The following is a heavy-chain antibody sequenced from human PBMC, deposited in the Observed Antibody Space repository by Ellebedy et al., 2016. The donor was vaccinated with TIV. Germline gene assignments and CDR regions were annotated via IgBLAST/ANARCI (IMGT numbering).Heavy chain of an antibody. J-gene: IGHJ4*02. D-gene: IGHD3-16*01. CDR1: HGSIASYS. Sequence: MPSETLSLTCSVFHGSIASYSWSWFRQTPGKGLEWLAEIHHSGITDYSPSLNRRVSISVDTSRNQFSLTLTSVTAADTAMYYCTRQKRSDRVTLMSFDTWGRGTLVTVSS. CDR2: IHHSGIT. V-gene: IGHV4-34*01. CDR3: TRQKRSDRVTLMSFDT.